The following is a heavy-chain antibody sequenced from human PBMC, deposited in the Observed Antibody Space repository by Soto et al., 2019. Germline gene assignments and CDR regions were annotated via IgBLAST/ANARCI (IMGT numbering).Heavy chain of an antibody. CDR1: GFTFSSYG. J-gene: IGHJ4*02. Sequence: QVQLVESGGGVVQPGRSLRLSCAASGFTFSSYGMHWVRQAPGKGLEWVAVIWYDGSNKYYGDSVKGRFTISRDNSKNTLYLQMNSLRAEDTAVYYCARGSDYYDSGGWDYWGQGTLVTVSS. D-gene: IGHD3-22*01. CDR3: ARGSDYYDSGGWDY. CDR2: IWYDGSNK. V-gene: IGHV3-33*01.